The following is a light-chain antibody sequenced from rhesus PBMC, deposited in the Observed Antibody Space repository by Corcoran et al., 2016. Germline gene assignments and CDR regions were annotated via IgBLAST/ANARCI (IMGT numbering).Light chain of an antibody. Sequence: DIQMTQSPSSLSASVGDTVTIICRASQSISSWVDWYQQKPGKAPKILIYKESSLQSGVPSMFRGCGSGTDFTLTISSLQPEDFATYYCLQYSSSPWTFGQGTKVEIK. CDR3: LQYSSSPWT. CDR1: QSISSW. V-gene: IGKV1-22*01. J-gene: IGKJ1*01. CDR2: KES.